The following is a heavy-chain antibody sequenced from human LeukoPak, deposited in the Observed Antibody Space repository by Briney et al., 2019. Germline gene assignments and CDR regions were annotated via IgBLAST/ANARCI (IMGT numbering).Heavy chain of an antibody. Sequence: GGSLRLSCAASGFTFSTYEMSWVRQAPGAGLEWVSYISSSGGAIYYADSVKGRFTISRDNAKNSLYLQMNSLRDEDAAVYYCARGAPLVVITTAAFDIWGQGTMVTVSS. J-gene: IGHJ3*02. CDR3: ARGAPLVVITTAAFDI. CDR1: GFTFSTYE. D-gene: IGHD2-15*01. V-gene: IGHV3-48*03. CDR2: ISSSGGAI.